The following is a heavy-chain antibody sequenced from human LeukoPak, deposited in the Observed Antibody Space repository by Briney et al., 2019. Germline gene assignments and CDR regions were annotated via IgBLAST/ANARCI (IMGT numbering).Heavy chain of an antibody. CDR3: ARSGHCSGAGCYAEGIDY. V-gene: IGHV1-18*01. CDR1: GYTFTSYG. J-gene: IGHJ4*02. CDR2: ISAYNGNT. D-gene: IGHD2-2*01. Sequence: ASVKVSCKASGYTFTSYGISWVRQAPGQGLEWMGWISAYNGNTNYAQKLQGRVTMITDTSTSTAYMEVTNLRSDDTAMYYCARSGHCSGAGCYAEGIDYWGQGTLVTVSS.